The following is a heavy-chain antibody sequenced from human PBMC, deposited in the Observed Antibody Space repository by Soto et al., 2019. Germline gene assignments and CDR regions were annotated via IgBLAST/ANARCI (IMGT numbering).Heavy chain of an antibody. D-gene: IGHD2-15*01. CDR3: ARDPIYVEVARYCDY. J-gene: IGHJ4*02. Sequence: QVQLVEAGGGVVQPGRSLRLSCAASGFTFSSYGMHWVRQAPGKGLEWVAVIWYDGSNKYYADSVKGRFTISRDNSKNTLYLQMISLRAEDTAVYYCARDPIYVEVARYCDYWGQGTLVTVSS. CDR1: GFTFSSYG. CDR2: IWYDGSNK. V-gene: IGHV3-33*01.